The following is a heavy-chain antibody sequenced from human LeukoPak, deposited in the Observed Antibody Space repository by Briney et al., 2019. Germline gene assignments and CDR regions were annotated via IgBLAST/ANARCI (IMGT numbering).Heavy chain of an antibody. Sequence: GGSLRLSCAASGFTVSFNYMSWVCQAPGKGLGWVSVIYSGGSIYYADSVKGRFTISRDNSKNTLYLQMNSLRAEDTAVYYCARGEDLDFWSGSPMDVWGKGTTVTVSS. J-gene: IGHJ6*03. CDR1: GFTVSFNY. CDR3: ARGEDLDFWSGSPMDV. D-gene: IGHD3-3*01. V-gene: IGHV3-66*02. CDR2: IYSGGSI.